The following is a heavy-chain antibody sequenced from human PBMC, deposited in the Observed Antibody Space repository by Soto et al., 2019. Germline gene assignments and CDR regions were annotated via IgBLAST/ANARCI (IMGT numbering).Heavy chain of an antibody. Sequence: PSETLSLTCTVSGGSMRSYSWSWFRRPPGGRLELIGCISYTGSADCSPSLKSRISMSVDTSKNQFSLKLNSVTAADTAVYYCARDGSAVAGTGDFEYWGQGTRVTVSS. CDR2: ISYTGSA. J-gene: IGHJ4*02. V-gene: IGHV4-59*01. CDR1: GGSMRSYS. D-gene: IGHD6-19*01. CDR3: ARDGSAVAGTGDFEY.